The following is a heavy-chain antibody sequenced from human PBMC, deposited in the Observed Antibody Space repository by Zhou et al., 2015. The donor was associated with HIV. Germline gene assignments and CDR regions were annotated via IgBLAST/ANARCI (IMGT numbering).Heavy chain of an antibody. Sequence: QVQLVQSGAEVKKPGSSVRVSCQASGGTFSTYPISWVRQAPGQGLEWMGGIIPIFGTANYAQKFQGRVTITADKSTSTAYMELSSLRSEDTAVYYCAGESLGEQWLVLDYWGQGTLVTVSS. CDR1: GGTFSTYP. CDR3: AGESLGEQWLVLDY. J-gene: IGHJ4*02. V-gene: IGHV1-69*06. CDR2: IIPIFGTA. D-gene: IGHD6-19*01.